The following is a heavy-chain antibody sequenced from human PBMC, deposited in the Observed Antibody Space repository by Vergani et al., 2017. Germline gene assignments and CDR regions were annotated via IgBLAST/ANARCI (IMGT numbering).Heavy chain of an antibody. D-gene: IGHD1-26*01. CDR3: AXDPFAYSGSYYGAEYFQH. J-gene: IGHJ1*01. Sequence: QVQLVQSGAEVKKPGASVKVSCKASGYTFTSYYMHWVRQAPGQGLEWMGIINPSGGSTSYAQKFQGRVTMTRDTSTSTVYMELSSLRSEDTAVYYCAXDPFAYSGSYYGAEYFQHWGQGTLVTVSS. CDR2: INPSGGST. V-gene: IGHV1-46*01. CDR1: GYTFTSYY.